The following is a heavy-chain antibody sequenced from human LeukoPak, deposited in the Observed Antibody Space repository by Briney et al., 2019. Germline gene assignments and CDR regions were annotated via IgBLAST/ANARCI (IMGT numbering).Heavy chain of an antibody. J-gene: IGHJ4*02. V-gene: IGHV3-23*01. D-gene: IGHD4-11*01. CDR2: ITASGDTT. CDR1: AFTFSSYA. CDR3: RHSNNWYPVDY. Sequence: PGGSLRLSCAASAFTFSSYAMSWVRQAPGKGLEWVSAITASGDTTYYADSVKGRFTISRDNSKNTLYLQMNSLRAEDTAIYYCRHSNNWYPVDYWGQGTLVTVSS.